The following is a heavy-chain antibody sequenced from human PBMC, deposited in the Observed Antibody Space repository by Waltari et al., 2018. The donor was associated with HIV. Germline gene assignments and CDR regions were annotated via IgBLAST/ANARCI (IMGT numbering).Heavy chain of an antibody. Sequence: EVQLVESGGGLIQPGGSLRLSCAASGFTVSSNYMSWVRPAPGKGLEWVSVIYSGGSTYYADSVKGRFTISRDNSKNTLYLQMNSLRAEDTAVYYCARDPNCSGGSCFAFDIWGQGTMVTVSS. D-gene: IGHD2-15*01. CDR3: ARDPNCSGGSCFAFDI. V-gene: IGHV3-53*01. CDR2: IYSGGST. J-gene: IGHJ3*02. CDR1: GFTVSSNY.